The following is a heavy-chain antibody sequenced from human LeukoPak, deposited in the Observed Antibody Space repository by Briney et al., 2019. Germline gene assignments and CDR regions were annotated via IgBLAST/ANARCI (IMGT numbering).Heavy chain of an antibody. J-gene: IGHJ4*02. Sequence: ASVKVSCKASGYTFTSYYMHWVRQAPGQGLEWMGIINPSGGSTSYAQKFQGRVAMTRDTSTSTVYMELSSLGSEDTAVYYCARAGDVVVVGATTSDYWGQGTLVTVSS. D-gene: IGHD1-26*01. CDR1: GYTFTSYY. V-gene: IGHV1-46*01. CDR3: ARAGDVVVVGATTSDY. CDR2: INPSGGST.